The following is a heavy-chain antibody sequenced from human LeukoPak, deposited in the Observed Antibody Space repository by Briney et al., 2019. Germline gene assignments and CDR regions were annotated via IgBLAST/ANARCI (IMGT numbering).Heavy chain of an antibody. J-gene: IGHJ4*02. D-gene: IGHD3-22*01. Sequence: PGGSLRLSCAASGFSFGSYGMYWVRQAPGKGLEWVTFIRYDGSNKYYADSVKGRFTISRDNSKNTLYLQMNSLRAEDTAVCYCAKGFPPMIVVVITFYFDYWGQGTLVTVSS. CDR1: GFSFGSYG. V-gene: IGHV3-30*02. CDR2: IRYDGSNK. CDR3: AKGFPPMIVVVITFYFDY.